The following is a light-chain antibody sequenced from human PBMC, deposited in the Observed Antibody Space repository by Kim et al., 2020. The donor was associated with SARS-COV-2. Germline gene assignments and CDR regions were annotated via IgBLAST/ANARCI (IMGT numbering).Light chain of an antibody. Sequence: ATITCNGTSPTSGASSDVPCYQQPTGTAPQLLIYGTGTRPSGVPDRFPASRSGTSASLAITGPQPEDEADYYCQSYDSSLSGHWVFGGGTQLTVL. CDR3: QSYDSSLSGHWV. CDR1: SPTSGASSD. CDR2: GTG. J-gene: IGLJ3*02. V-gene: IGLV1-40*01.